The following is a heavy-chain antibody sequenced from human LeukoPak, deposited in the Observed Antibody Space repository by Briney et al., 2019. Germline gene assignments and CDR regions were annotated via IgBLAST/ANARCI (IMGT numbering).Heavy chain of an antibody. D-gene: IGHD3-22*01. CDR2: IYTSGST. V-gene: IGHV4-61*02. CDR1: GGSISSGSYY. CDR3: ARTRPDYYYDSSGYINWFDP. J-gene: IGHJ5*02. Sequence: SQTLSLTCTVSGGSISSGSYYWSWIRQPAGKGLEWIGRIYTSGSTNYNPSLKSRVTISVDTSKNQFSLKLSSVTAADTAVYYCARTRPDYYYDSSGYINWFDPWGQGILVTVSS.